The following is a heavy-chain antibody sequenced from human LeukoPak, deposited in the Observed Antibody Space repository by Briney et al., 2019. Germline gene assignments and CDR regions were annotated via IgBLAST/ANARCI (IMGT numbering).Heavy chain of an antibody. CDR1: GFTFSDYA. J-gene: IGHJ4*02. CDR2: ISYDGSTK. D-gene: IGHD3-10*01. Sequence: PGGSLRLSCAASGFTFSDYAMNWVRQAPGKGLEWVAVISYDGSTKYYADSLKGRFTISRDNSKNTVFLQMNSLRSEDTAVYYCAREFLGTGDYWGQGTLVTVSS. V-gene: IGHV3-30*03. CDR3: AREFLGTGDY.